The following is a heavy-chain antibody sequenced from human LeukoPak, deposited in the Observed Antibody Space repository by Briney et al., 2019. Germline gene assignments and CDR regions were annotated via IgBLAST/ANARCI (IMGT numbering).Heavy chain of an antibody. CDR1: GFTFSSYE. CDR2: ISSSGSTI. Sequence: GGSLRLSCAASGFTFSSYEMNWVRQAPGKGLEWVSYISSSGSTIYYADSVKGRFTISRDNAKNSLYLQMNSLRAEDTAVYYCAREIAAVYYFDYWGQGTLVTVSS. J-gene: IGHJ4*02. CDR3: AREIAAVYYFDY. V-gene: IGHV3-48*03. D-gene: IGHD6-13*01.